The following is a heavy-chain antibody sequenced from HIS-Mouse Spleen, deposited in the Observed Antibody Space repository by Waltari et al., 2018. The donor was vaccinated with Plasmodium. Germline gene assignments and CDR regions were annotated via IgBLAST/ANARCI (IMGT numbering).Heavy chain of an antibody. CDR1: GYTFTGYY. CDR2: GNPNRGGT. CDR3: ARDLFQVVPAAEPEYFQH. V-gene: IGHV1-2*02. D-gene: IGHD2-2*01. Sequence: QVQLVQSGAEVKKPGASVKVSCKASGYTFTGYYMHWVRQAPGQGRGWMVCGNPNRGGTNYAKKVQGRVTMTRDTSISTAYMELSRLRSDDTAVYYCARDLFQVVPAAEPEYFQHWGQGTLVTVSS. J-gene: IGHJ1*01.